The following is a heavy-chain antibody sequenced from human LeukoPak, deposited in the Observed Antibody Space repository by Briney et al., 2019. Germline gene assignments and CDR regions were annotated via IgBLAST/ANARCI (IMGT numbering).Heavy chain of an antibody. D-gene: IGHD6-25*01. J-gene: IGHJ4*02. CDR1: GYIFTSHY. V-gene: IGHV1-46*01. Sequence: ASVKVSCKASGYIFTSHYVHWLRQAPGQGLEGMAIIDGSRGDSRFAQKFQGRFTTTRDTSTSTVYMELRSLRSEDTALYFCARAPGPGHSSGFFDAWGQGTLVTVSS. CDR2: IDGSRGDS. CDR3: ARAPGPGHSSGFFDA.